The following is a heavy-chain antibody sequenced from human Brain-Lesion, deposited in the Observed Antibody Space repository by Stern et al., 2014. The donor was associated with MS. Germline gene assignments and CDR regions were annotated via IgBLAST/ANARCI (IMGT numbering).Heavy chain of an antibody. CDR2: IFSTGET. CDR1: GFSLSNSAMG. V-gene: IGHV2-26*01. Sequence: QVTLRESGPVLVKPTETLTLSCSVSGFSLSNSAMGLSWIRPPPGQALECLAHIFSTGETAYRTSLKSRLIIREDTSRSHVVLTLTNMDPVDTATYYCARMREYCSGGICFAGYYDSWGQGTLVTVSS. D-gene: IGHD2-15*01. J-gene: IGHJ4*02. CDR3: ARMREYCSGGICFAGYYDS.